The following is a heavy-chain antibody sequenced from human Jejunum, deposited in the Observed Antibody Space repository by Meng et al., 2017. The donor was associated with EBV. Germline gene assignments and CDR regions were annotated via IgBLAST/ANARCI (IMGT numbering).Heavy chain of an antibody. CDR3: ARGAQPIDL. Sequence: QVRRVQAGAKVKNPGASVKFSCKAFGFTVTNDEINWLRQASGQGLEWMGWINPSNGKTGYAQKFQGRITMTRDASTSTVYMKLSSLRSDDTAVYFCARGAQPIDLWGQGTLVTVSS. CDR1: GFTVTNDE. V-gene: IGHV1-8*01. J-gene: IGHJ5*02. CDR2: INPSNGKT. D-gene: IGHD3-3*01.